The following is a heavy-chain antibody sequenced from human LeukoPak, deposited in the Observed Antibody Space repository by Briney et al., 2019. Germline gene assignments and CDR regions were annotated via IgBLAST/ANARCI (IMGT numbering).Heavy chain of an antibody. J-gene: IGHJ1*01. V-gene: IGHV1-3*04. Sequence: ASVKVSCKTSGYTFANYGMHWVRQAPRQSLEWMGWINTGNGNTKSSQKFQDRVALTRDASASTAYMELNSLSSEDTAVYYCARVPLSDSSGHYYPHWGQGTLVTVSS. CDR2: INTGNGNT. CDR1: GYTFANYG. D-gene: IGHD3-22*01. CDR3: ARVPLSDSSGHYYPH.